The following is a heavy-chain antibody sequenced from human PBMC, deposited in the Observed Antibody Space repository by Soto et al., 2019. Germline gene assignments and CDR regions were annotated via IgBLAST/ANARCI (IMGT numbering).Heavy chain of an antibody. D-gene: IGHD6-19*01. CDR1: DGYFSGYY. CDR3: ARGYSSGWYDWFDP. V-gene: IGHV4-34*01. J-gene: IGHJ5*02. CDR2: INHSGST. Sequence: SATLSLTCAVYDGYFSGYYASWIRPPPGKGLEWIGEINHSGSTNYNPSRKSRVTISVDTSKNQFSLKLSSVTAADTAVYYCARGYSSGWYDWFDPWGQGTLVTVSS.